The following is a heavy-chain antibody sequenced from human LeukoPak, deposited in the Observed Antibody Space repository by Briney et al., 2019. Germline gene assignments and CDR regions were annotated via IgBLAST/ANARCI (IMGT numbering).Heavy chain of an antibody. CDR1: GGSFSGYY. CDR3: ARERITMVRGVITN. Sequence: PSETLSLTCAVYGGSFSGYYWSWIRQPPGKGLEWIGEISHSGSTNYNPSLKSRVTISVDTSKNQFSLKLSSVTAADMAVYYCARERITMVRGVITNWGQGTLVTVSS. CDR2: ISHSGST. J-gene: IGHJ4*02. D-gene: IGHD3-10*01. V-gene: IGHV4-34*01.